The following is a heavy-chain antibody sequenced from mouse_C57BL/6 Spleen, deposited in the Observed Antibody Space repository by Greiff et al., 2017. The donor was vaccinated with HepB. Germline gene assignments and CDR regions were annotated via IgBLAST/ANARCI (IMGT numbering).Heavy chain of an antibody. V-gene: IGHV1-50*01. CDR3: ARSYYYGSVYAMDY. D-gene: IGHD1-1*01. CDR1: GYTFTSYW. J-gene: IGHJ4*01. Sequence: QVQLQQPGAELVKPGASVKLSCKASGYTFTSYWMQWVKQRPGQGLEWIGEIDPSDSYTNYNQKFKGKATLPVDTSSSTAYMQLSSLTSEDSAVYYCARSYYYGSVYAMDYWGQGTSVTVSS. CDR2: IDPSDSYT.